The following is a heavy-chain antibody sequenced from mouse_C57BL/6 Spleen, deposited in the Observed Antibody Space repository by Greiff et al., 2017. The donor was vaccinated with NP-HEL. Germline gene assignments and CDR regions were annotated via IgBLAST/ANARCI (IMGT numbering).Heavy chain of an antibody. CDR3: ARSYSLGFFDY. CDR2: IYPSDSET. CDR1: GYTFTSYW. J-gene: IGHJ2*01. Sequence: VQLQQPGAELVRPGSSVKLSCKASGYTFTSYWMDWVKQRPGQGLEWIGNIYPSDSETHYNQKFKDKATLTVDKSSSTAYMQLSSLTSEDSAVYSCARSYSLGFFDYWGQGTTLTVSS. D-gene: IGHD4-1*01. V-gene: IGHV1-61*01.